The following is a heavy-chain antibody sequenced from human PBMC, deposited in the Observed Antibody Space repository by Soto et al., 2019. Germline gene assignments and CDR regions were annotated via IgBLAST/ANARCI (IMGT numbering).Heavy chain of an antibody. Sequence: GGSLRLSCAASGFTFSSYSMSWVRQAPGKGLEWVSAISGSGGSTYYADSVKGRFTISRDNSKNTLYLQMNSLRAEDTAVYYCAKESDIVVVPAAEYWGQGTLVTVSS. J-gene: IGHJ4*02. CDR1: GFTFSSYS. D-gene: IGHD2-2*01. CDR2: ISGSGGST. CDR3: AKESDIVVVPAAEY. V-gene: IGHV3-23*01.